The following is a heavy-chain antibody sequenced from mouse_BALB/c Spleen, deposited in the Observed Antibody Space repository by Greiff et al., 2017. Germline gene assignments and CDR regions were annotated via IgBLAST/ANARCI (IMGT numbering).Heavy chain of an antibody. V-gene: IGHV5-17*02. CDR1: GFTFSSFG. D-gene: IGHD2-12*01. J-gene: IGHJ4*01. CDR2: ISSGSSTI. Sequence: EVQRVESGGGLVQPGGSRKLSCAASGFTFSSFGMHWVRQAPEKGLEWVAYISSGSSTIYYADTVKGRFTISRDNPKNTLFLQMTSLRSEDTAMYYCARERRRDYYAMDYWGQGTSVTVSS. CDR3: ARERRRDYYAMDY.